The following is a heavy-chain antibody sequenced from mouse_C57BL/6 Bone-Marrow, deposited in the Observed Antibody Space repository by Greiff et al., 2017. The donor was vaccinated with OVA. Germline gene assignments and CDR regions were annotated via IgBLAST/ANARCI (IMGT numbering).Heavy chain of an antibody. D-gene: IGHD2-5*01. CDR1: GYTFTSYW. CDR2: IDPSDSYT. V-gene: IGHV1-50*01. CDR3: ARDGSNYYFDY. Sequence: VQLQQPGAELVKPGASVKLSCKASGYTFTSYWMQWVKQRPGQGLEWIGEIDPSDSYTNYNQKFKGKATLTVDTSSSTAYMQLSSLTSEDSAVYYCARDGSNYYFDYWGQGTTLTVSS. J-gene: IGHJ2*01.